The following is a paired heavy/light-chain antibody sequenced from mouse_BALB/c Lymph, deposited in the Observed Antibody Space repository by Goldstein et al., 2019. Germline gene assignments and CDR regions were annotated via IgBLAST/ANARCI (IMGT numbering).Heavy chain of an antibody. V-gene: IGHV9-3-1*01. J-gene: IGHJ3*01. Sequence: QIQLVQSGPELKKPGETVKISCKASGYTFTNYGMNWVKQAPGKGLKWMGWINTYTGEPTYADDFKGRFAFSLETSASTAYLQINNLKNEDTATYFCARPRFAYWGQGTLVTVSA. CDR1: GYTFTNYG. CDR2: INTYTGEP. CDR3: ARPRFAY.
Light chain of an antibody. CDR1: SSVSY. CDR3: QQRSSYPYT. CDR2: STS. J-gene: IGKJ2*01. Sequence: QIVLTQSPAIMSASPGEKVTITCSASSSVSYMHWFQQKPGTSPKLWIYSTSNLASGVPARFSGSGSGTSYSLTISRMEAEDAATYYCQQRSSYPYTFGGGTKLEIK. V-gene: IGKV4-57*01.